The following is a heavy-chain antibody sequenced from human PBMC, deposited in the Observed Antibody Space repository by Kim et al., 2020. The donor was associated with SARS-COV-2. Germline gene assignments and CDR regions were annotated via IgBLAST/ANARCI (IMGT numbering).Heavy chain of an antibody. D-gene: IGHD2-15*01. CDR3: ARDLRGPNRVVAANNGWFDP. J-gene: IGHJ5*02. V-gene: IGHV3-11*05. Sequence: RFTISRDNAKNSLYLQMNSLRAEDTAVYYCARDLRGPNRVVAANNGWFDPWGQGTLVTVSS.